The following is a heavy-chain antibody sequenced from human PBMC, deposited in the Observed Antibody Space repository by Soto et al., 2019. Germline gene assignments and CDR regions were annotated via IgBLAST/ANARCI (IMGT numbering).Heavy chain of an antibody. J-gene: IGHJ4*02. D-gene: IGHD2-2*01. V-gene: IGHV3-33*01. Sequence: GGSLRLSCAASGFTFSSYGMHWVRQAPGKGLEWVAVIWYDGSNKYYADSVKGRFTISRDNSKNTLYLQMNSLRAEDTAVYYCARDRCSSTSCYHFDYWGQGTLVTFSS. CDR1: GFTFSSYG. CDR3: ARDRCSSTSCYHFDY. CDR2: IWYDGSNK.